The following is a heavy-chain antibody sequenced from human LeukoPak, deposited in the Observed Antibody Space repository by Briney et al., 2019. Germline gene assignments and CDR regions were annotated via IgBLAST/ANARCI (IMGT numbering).Heavy chain of an antibody. J-gene: IGHJ6*02. CDR3: ARKLHSSSWYGYYYYGMDV. V-gene: IGHV3-48*02. CDR1: GFAFSSYN. CDR2: IGSSGSPT. D-gene: IGHD6-13*01. Sequence: GGSLRLSCAASGFAFSSYNMNWVRQAPGKGLEWISYIGSSGSPTHYADSVGGRFTISRDNAKNSLYLQMNSLRDEDTAVYYCARKLHSSSWYGYYYYGMDVWGQGTTVTVSS.